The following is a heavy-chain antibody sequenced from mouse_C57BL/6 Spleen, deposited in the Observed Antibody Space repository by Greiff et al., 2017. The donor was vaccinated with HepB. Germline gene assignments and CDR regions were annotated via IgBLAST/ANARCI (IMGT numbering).Heavy chain of an antibody. CDR2: IDPEDGDT. V-gene: IGHV14-1*01. J-gene: IGHJ2*01. CDR3: TMIYDGYYGYFDY. D-gene: IGHD2-3*01. Sequence: VQLQQSGAELVRPGASVKLSCTASGFNIKDYYMHWVKQRPEQGLEWIGRIDPEDGDTEYAPKFQGKATMTADTSSNTAYLQRSSLTSEDTAVYYCTMIYDGYYGYFDYWGQGTTLTVSS. CDR1: GFNIKDYY.